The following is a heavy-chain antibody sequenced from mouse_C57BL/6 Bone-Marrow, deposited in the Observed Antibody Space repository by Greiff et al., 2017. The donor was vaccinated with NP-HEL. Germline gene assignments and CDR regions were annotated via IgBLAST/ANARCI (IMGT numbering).Heavy chain of an antibody. CDR2: ISSGSSTI. Sequence: EVQVVESGGGLVKPGGSLKLSCAASGFTFSDYGMHWVRQAPEKGLEWVAYISSGSSTIYYVDTVKGRFTISRDNAKNTLFLQMTSLRSEDTAMYYCARDYSYYFDYWGQGTTLTVSS. CDR1: GFTFSDYG. V-gene: IGHV5-17*01. D-gene: IGHD1-1*01. CDR3: ARDYSYYFDY. J-gene: IGHJ2*01.